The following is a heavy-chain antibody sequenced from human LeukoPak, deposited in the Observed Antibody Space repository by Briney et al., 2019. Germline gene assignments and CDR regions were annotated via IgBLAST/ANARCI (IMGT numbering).Heavy chain of an antibody. CDR1: GFTFSTFR. V-gene: IGHV3-74*01. CDR3: AKEGGDYVYYFDY. D-gene: IGHD4-17*01. J-gene: IGHJ4*02. Sequence: GGSLRLSCAASGFTFSTFRMHWVRQAPGKGLVWVSRIKSDGSTTTYADYVRGRFTISRDNAKNTVYLQMNSLRAQDTAVYYCAKEGGDYVYYFDYWGQGTLVTVSS. CDR2: IKSDGSTT.